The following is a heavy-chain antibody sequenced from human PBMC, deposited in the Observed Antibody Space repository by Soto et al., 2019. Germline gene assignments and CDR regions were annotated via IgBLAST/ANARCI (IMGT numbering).Heavy chain of an antibody. CDR2: ISAYNGNT. CDR1: GYTFTSYG. CDR3: ATTQIAVAGTRGYWFDP. J-gene: IGHJ5*02. D-gene: IGHD6-19*01. Sequence: QVQLVQSGAEVKKPGASVKVSCKASGYTFTSYGISWARQAPGQGLEWMGWISAYNGNTNYAQKLQGRVTMTTDTATSTAYMELTSLRSDDTAVYYCATTQIAVAGTRGYWFDPWGQGTLVTVSS. V-gene: IGHV1-18*01.